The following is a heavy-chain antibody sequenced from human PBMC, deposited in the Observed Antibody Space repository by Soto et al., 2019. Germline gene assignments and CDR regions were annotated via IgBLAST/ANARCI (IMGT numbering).Heavy chain of an antibody. V-gene: IGHV1-46*01. Sequence: QVQLVQSGAEVKKPGASVKVSCKASGYTFTSYYMHWVRQAPGQGLEWMGIINPSGGSTSYAPKFRGSVTITRETSTSTADRERSSLRATETVVYYCAKDRTPIFGVVIPLYHFDYWGQGTLVTVSS. CDR1: GYTFTSYY. J-gene: IGHJ4*02. CDR3: AKDRTPIFGVVIPLYHFDY. D-gene: IGHD3-3*01. CDR2: INPSGGST.